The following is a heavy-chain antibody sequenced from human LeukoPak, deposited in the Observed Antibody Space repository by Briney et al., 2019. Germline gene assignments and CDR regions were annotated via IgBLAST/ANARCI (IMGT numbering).Heavy chain of an antibody. CDR2: IIPIFGTA. CDR1: GGTFSSYA. Sequence: ASVKVSCKASGGTFSSYAISWVRQAPGQGLEWMGGIIPIFGTANYAQKFQGRVTITADESTSTAYMELGSLRSEDTAVYYCARDLAAAGTRRGGYWGQGTLVTVSS. V-gene: IGHV1-69*13. D-gene: IGHD6-13*01. J-gene: IGHJ4*02. CDR3: ARDLAAAGTRRGGY.